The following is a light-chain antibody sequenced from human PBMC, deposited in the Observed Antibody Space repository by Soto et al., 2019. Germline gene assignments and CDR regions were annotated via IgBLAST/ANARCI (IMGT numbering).Light chain of an antibody. CDR1: GSNIGNNA. J-gene: IGLJ2*01. Sequence: QSVLTQPPSVSEAPRQRVTISCSGSGSNIGNNAVNWYQQLPGKAPKLLIYYDDLLPSGVSDRFSGSKSGTSASLAISGLQSEDEAEYYCAAWVDSLNGVVFGGGTKLTVL. CDR3: AAWVDSLNGVV. V-gene: IGLV1-36*01. CDR2: YDD.